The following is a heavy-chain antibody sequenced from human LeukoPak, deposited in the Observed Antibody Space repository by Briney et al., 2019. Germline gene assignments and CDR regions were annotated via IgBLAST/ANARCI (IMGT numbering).Heavy chain of an antibody. Sequence: PGGSLRLSCAASGFTFSSYEMNWVRQAPGKGLEWVSYISSSGSTIYYADSVKGRFTISRDNAKNSLYPQMNSLKTEDTAVYYCTTGPLVGATNGXDYXXQGXLV. CDR2: ISSSGSTI. V-gene: IGHV3-48*03. J-gene: IGHJ4*02. CDR1: GFTFSSYE. D-gene: IGHD1-26*01. CDR3: TTGPLVGATNGXDY.